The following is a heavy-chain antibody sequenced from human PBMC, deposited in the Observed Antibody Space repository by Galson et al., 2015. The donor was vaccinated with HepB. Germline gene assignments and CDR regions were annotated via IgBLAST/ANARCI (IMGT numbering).Heavy chain of an antibody. V-gene: IGHV3-48*04. Sequence: SLRLSCAASGFTFSTYSMNWVRQAPGKGLEWVSYISKSGTAIDYVDSVKGRFTTSRDNAKNSLYLQMSSLRAEDTAVYYCARAPNPRFWWGYADYWGRGTLVTVSS. CDR3: ARAPNPRFWWGYADY. CDR2: ISKSGTAI. J-gene: IGHJ4*02. D-gene: IGHD3-16*01. CDR1: GFTFSTYS.